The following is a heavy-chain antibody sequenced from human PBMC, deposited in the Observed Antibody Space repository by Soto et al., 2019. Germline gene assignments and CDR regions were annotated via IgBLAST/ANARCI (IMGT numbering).Heavy chain of an antibody. CDR1: GGSVSSGSYY. CDR2: IYYSGST. V-gene: IGHV4-61*01. Sequence: SETLSLTCTVSGGSVSSGSYYWSWIRQPPGKGLEWIGYIYYSGSTNYNPSLKSRVTISVDTSKNQFSLKLSSVTAADTAVYYCARDSALITGTKVFDYWGQGTLVTVSS. D-gene: IGHD1-20*01. J-gene: IGHJ4*02. CDR3: ARDSALITGTKVFDY.